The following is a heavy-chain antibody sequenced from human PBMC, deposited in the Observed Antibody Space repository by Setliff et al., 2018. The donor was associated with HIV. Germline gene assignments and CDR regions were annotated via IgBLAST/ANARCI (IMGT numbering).Heavy chain of an antibody. V-gene: IGHV4-39*01. D-gene: IGHD1-26*01. CDR3: ARLYSGSYWGDDCSLVVDTFWFDP. J-gene: IGHJ5*02. CDR1: GGSISSSSYY. Sequence: SETLSLTCTVSGGSISSSSYYWGWIRQPPGKGLEWIGSIYYSGSTYYNPSLKSRVTISVDTSKNQFSLKLSSVTVADTAMFYCARLYSGSYWGDDCSLVVDTFWFDPWGQGTLVTVSS. CDR2: IYYSGST.